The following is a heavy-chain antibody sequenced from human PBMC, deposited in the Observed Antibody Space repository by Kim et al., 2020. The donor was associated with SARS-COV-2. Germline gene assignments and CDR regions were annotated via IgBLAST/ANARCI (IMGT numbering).Heavy chain of an antibody. CDR1: GYTFTSYA. V-gene: IGHV1-3*01. Sequence: ASVKVSCKASGYTFTSYAMHWVRQAPGQRLEWMGWINAGNGNTKYLQKFQGRVTITRDTSASTAYMELSSLRSEDTAVYYCAREWTSGYSYGGYFDYWGQGTLVTVSS. CDR3: AREWTSGYSYGGYFDY. CDR2: INAGNGNT. J-gene: IGHJ4*02. D-gene: IGHD5-18*01.